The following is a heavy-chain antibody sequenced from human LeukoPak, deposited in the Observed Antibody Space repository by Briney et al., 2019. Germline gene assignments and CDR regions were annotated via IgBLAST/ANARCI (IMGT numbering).Heavy chain of an antibody. J-gene: IGHJ4*02. Sequence: ASVKVSCKASGYTFTGYYMHWVRQAPGQGLEWMERINPNSGGTNYAQKFQGRVTITRDTSISTAYMELSRLRSDDTAVYYCARAPIYGSGSSTVDYWGQGTLVIVSS. CDR3: ARAPIYGSGSSTVDY. CDR2: INPNSGGT. D-gene: IGHD3-10*01. CDR1: GYTFTGYY. V-gene: IGHV1-2*06.